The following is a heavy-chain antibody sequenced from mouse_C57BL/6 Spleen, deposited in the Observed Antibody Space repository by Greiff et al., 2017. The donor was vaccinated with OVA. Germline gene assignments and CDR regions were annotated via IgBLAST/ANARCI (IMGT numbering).Heavy chain of an antibody. D-gene: IGHD1-1*01. Sequence: QVQLQQPGAELVKPGASVKMSCKASGYTFTSYWITWVKQRPGQGLEWIGDIHPGSGSTNYNEKFKSKATLTVDTSSSTAYMQLSSLTSEDSAVYYCGRDVGGTVGVAYWGQGTLVTVSA. CDR2: IHPGSGST. CDR1: GYTFTSYW. CDR3: GRDVGGTVGVAY. J-gene: IGHJ3*01. V-gene: IGHV1-55*01.